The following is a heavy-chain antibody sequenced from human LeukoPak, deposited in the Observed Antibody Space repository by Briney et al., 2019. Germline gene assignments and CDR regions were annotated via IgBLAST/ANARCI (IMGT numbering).Heavy chain of an antibody. J-gene: IGHJ4*02. CDR3: ASVVGSGYYYGSGRFDY. D-gene: IGHD3-10*01. Sequence: ASVKVSCKASGYTFTSYYMHWVRQAPGQGLGWMGIINPSGGSTSYAQKFQGRVTMTRDTSTSTVYMELSSLRSEDTAVYYCASVVGSGYYYGSGRFDYWGQGTLVTVSS. CDR2: INPSGGST. CDR1: GYTFTSYY. V-gene: IGHV1-46*01.